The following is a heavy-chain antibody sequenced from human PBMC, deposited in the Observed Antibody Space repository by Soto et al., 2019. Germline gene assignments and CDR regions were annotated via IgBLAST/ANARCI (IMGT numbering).Heavy chain of an antibody. CDR1: GFTFNIYA. D-gene: IGHD6-13*01. J-gene: IGHJ4*02. CDR3: AKDRERDAWYEDY. V-gene: IGHV3-30-3*01. Sequence: GGSLRLSCAASGFTFNIYALHWVRQAPGKGLEWVAVISFDGTKKYYSDSVKGRFTISRDNLKNTLYLQMNSLRAEDTAVYYCAKDRERDAWYEDYWGQGTLVTVSS. CDR2: ISFDGTKK.